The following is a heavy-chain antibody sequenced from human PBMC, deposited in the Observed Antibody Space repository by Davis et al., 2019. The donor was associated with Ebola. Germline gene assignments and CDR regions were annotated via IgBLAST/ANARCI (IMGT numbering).Heavy chain of an antibody. Sequence: AASVKVSCKASGGTFSSYTISWVRQAPGQGLEWMGRIIPILGIANYAQKFQGRVTITADKSTSTAYMELSSLRSDDTAVYYCARGGCSGGSCYSSDYWGQGTLVTVSS. CDR3: ARGGCSGGSCYSSDY. V-gene: IGHV1-69*02. J-gene: IGHJ4*02. CDR2: IIPILGIA. CDR1: GGTFSSYT. D-gene: IGHD2-15*01.